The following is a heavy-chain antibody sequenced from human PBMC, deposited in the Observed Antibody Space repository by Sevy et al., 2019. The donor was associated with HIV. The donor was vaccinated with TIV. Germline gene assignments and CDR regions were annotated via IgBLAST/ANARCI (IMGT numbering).Heavy chain of an antibody. V-gene: IGHV3-23*01. D-gene: IGHD3-10*02. CDR2: ISGSGGST. J-gene: IGHJ4*02. CDR3: AKRSMFAPYYFDY. CDR1: GFTFSSYA. Sequence: GGSLRLSCAASGFTFSSYAMSWVRQAPGKGLEWVSAISGSGGSTYYAYSVKGRFTISRDNSKNTLYLQMNSLRAEDTAVYYCAKRSMFAPYYFDYWGQGTLVTVSS.